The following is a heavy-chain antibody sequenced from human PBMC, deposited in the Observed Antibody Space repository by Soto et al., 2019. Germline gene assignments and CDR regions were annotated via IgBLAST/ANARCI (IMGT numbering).Heavy chain of an antibody. CDR2: ISLYSDGT. V-gene: IGHV1-18*01. Sequence: EASVKVSCKTSGYTFSNYSITWVRQAPGQPLEWLGWISLYSDGTNYAQKFQGRVSMTTDTSTTTAYMELRSLRSDDTAVYYCARVVPGAEAWFGPWGQGTLVTVSA. J-gene: IGHJ5*02. CDR3: ARVVPGAEAWFGP. D-gene: IGHD2-2*01. CDR1: GYTFSNYS.